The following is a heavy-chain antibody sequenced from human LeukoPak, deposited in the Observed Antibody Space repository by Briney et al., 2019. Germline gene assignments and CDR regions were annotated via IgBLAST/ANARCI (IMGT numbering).Heavy chain of an antibody. CDR3: ARTMDYYYGMDV. CDR2: ISFSSGYI. CDR1: GFTFITYS. D-gene: IGHD2-8*01. V-gene: IGHV3-21*01. Sequence: GGSLRLSCAASGFTFITYSMNWVRQAPGKGLEWVSSISFSSGYIYYADSLKGRFTISRDNAKNSLYLQMNGLRAEDTAVYYCARTMDYYYGMDVWGQGTTVTVSS. J-gene: IGHJ6*02.